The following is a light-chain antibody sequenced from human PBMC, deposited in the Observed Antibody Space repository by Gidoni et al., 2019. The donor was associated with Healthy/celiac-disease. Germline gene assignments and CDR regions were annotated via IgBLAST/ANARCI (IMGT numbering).Light chain of an antibody. V-gene: IGLV1-44*01. CDR3: AAWDDSLDGVV. Sequence: QSVLPQPPSASGNPGQRVTISCSGSSSNIGSNTGNWYQQPPGTAPKLLIYSNNHRPSGVPDRFSGSKSGTSASLAISGSQSEDEADYYCAAWDDSLDGVVFGGGTKLTVL. CDR1: SSNIGSNT. CDR2: SNN. J-gene: IGLJ2*01.